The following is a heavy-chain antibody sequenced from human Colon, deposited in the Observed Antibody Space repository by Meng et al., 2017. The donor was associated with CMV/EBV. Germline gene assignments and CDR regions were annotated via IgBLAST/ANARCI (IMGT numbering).Heavy chain of an antibody. CDR2: TTPFNGNT. Sequence: QMQLVQSGAEVKKTGSSVMVSCKASGFTFRHRYVHWVRQAPGQALEWMGWTTPFNGNTNYAQKLQDRVTITRDMSMTTAYMELSSLRSDDRAIYFCASGEEQLAHFDYWGQGTLVTVSS. CDR3: ASGEEQLAHFDY. V-gene: IGHV1-45*02. D-gene: IGHD6-13*01. CDR1: GFTFRHRY. J-gene: IGHJ4*02.